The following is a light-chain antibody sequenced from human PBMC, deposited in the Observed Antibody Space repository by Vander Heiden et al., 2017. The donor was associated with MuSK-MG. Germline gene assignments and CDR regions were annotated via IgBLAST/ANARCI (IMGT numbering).Light chain of an antibody. V-gene: IGKV3-20*01. J-gene: IGKJ2*01. CDR3: QQYGSSPAT. CDR1: QSVSSSY. CDR2: GAS. Sequence: ESVLTQSPGTLSLSPGARAPLPCRASQSVSSSYLAWYQQKPGQAPRLLIYGASSRATGIPDRFSGSGSGTDFTLTISRLEPEDFAVYYCQQYGSSPATFGQGTKLEIK.